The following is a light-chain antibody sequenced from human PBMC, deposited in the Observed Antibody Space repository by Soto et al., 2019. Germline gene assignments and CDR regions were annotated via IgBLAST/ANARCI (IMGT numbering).Light chain of an antibody. CDR3: QQYNSYRA. Sequence: IRMTQSPSSFSASTGDRVTISCRASQGISSYLAWYQQKPGKAPKLLIYAASTLQSGVPSRFSGSGSGTEFTLTISSLQPDDSATYYCQQYNSYRAFGQGTKVDI. CDR1: QGISSY. V-gene: IGKV1-8*01. J-gene: IGKJ1*01. CDR2: AAS.